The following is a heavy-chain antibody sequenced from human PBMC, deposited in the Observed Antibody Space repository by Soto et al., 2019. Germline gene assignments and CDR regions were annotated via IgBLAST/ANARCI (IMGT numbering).Heavy chain of an antibody. J-gene: IGHJ4*02. CDR1: GFTLRNYA. CDR2: ISANDVGT. D-gene: IGHD1-20*01. Sequence: GGSLRLSCEASGFTLRNYAMTWVRQAPGKGLEWVSLISANDVGTYYAESVKTRFTISTDQSRSTVYLQMDSLRADDTAIYYCAKAKNDYNWDNRPPFDYWGQGTLVTVSS. V-gene: IGHV3-23*01. CDR3: AKAKNDYNWDNRPPFDY.